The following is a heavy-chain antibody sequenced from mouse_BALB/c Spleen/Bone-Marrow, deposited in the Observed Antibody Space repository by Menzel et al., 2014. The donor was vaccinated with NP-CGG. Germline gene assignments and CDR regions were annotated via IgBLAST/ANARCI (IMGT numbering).Heavy chain of an antibody. CDR1: GFNIKDTY. D-gene: IGHD1-1*01. Sequence: EVQLQQSGAELVKPGASVKLSCTTSGFNIKDTYIHWVKRRPEQGLDWIGRIDPADDTTIYDPKFQDKATITTDTSSSMAYLQLSSLTSEDAAVYFCSRGTRYYFDYWGQGTTPTVSS. V-gene: IGHV14-3*02. J-gene: IGHJ2*01. CDR2: IDPADDTT. CDR3: SRGTRYYFDY.